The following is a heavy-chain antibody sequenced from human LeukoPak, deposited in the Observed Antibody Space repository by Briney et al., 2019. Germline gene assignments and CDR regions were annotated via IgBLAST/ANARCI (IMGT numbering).Heavy chain of an antibody. V-gene: IGHV4-59*01. J-gene: IGHJ6*02. CDR3: ARENYYGMEV. Sequence: SETLSLTCTVSGGSISSYYWSWIRQPPGKGLEWIGYIYYIGSTNYNPSLKSRVTMSVDTSKNQFSLKLNSVTAADTAVYYCARENYYGMEVWGQGTTVIVSS. CDR1: GGSISSYY. CDR2: IYYIGST.